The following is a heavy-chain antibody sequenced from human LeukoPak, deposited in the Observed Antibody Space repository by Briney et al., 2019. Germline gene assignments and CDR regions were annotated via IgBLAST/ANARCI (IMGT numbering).Heavy chain of an antibody. CDR2: IYYSGST. V-gene: IGHV4-39*07. D-gene: IGHD4-17*01. CDR3: ARADYGDYKNWFDP. CDR1: GGSISSSSYY. J-gene: IGHJ5*02. Sequence: SETLSLTCTVSGGSISSSSYYWGWIRQPPGKGLEWIGSIYYSGSTNYNPSLKSRVTISVDTSKNQFSLKLSSVTAADTAVYYCARADYGDYKNWFDPWGQGTLVTVSS.